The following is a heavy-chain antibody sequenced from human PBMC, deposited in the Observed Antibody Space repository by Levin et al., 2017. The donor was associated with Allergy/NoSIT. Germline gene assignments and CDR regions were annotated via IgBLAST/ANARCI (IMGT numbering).Heavy chain of an antibody. CDR3: ATSPSCYEPSCRYYYYGMDV. Sequence: SETLSLTCTVSGGSISSYYWSWIRQPPGKGLEWIGYIYYSGSTNYNPSLKSRVTISVDTSKNQFSLKLSSVTAADTAVYYCATSPSCYEPSCRYYYYGMDVWGQGTTVTVSS. D-gene: IGHD2-2*01. CDR1: GGSISSYY. CDR2: IYYSGST. V-gene: IGHV4-59*01. J-gene: IGHJ6*02.